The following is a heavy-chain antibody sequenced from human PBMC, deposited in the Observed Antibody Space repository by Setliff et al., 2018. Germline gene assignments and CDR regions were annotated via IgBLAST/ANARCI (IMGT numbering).Heavy chain of an antibody. Sequence: GASVKVSCKASGNRFTDYNLHWVRQAPGQGLEWMGWINPNSGDTHSAQKFQGRVTMTRDTSINTAYMELRSLTSDDTAVYYCARSPPNRGSGSGWYGDFWGQGTLVTVSS. V-gene: IGHV1-2*02. D-gene: IGHD6-19*01. CDR2: INPNSGDT. CDR3: ARSPPNRGSGSGWYGDF. CDR1: GNRFTDYN. J-gene: IGHJ4*02.